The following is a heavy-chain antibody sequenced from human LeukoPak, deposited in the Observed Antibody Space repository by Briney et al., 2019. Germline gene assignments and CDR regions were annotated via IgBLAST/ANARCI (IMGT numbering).Heavy chain of an antibody. Sequence: GGSLRLACAASGFTFSSYAMYWVRQAPGKGLEWVSGIFGSGGSTHYADSVKGRFTISRDNSKNTVYLQMNSLRAEDTAVYYCAKTTTGYSSGRFPGWPVDYWGQGTLVTVSS. J-gene: IGHJ4*02. CDR2: IFGSGGST. V-gene: IGHV3-23*01. D-gene: IGHD6-19*01. CDR3: AKTTTGYSSGRFPGWPVDY. CDR1: GFTFSSYA.